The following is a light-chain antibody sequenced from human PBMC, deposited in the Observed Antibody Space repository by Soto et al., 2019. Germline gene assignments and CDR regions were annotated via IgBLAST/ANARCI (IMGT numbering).Light chain of an antibody. Sequence: DIQMTHSPSSRSAAIGDRVTITCRASQRIRTSLNWYQHKPGKAPKLLIYAASSLESGVPSRFSGSGSGTDFSLSISSLQPEDFATYYRQQSYTTPLPFGQGTKLDI. CDR3: QQSYTTPLP. CDR1: QRIRTS. CDR2: AAS. J-gene: IGKJ1*01. V-gene: IGKV1-39*01.